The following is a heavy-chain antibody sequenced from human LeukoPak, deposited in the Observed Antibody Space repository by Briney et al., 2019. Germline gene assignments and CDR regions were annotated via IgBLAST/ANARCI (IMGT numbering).Heavy chain of an antibody. CDR3: ARGGYYYDSSGYNWFDP. CDR2: IYYSGST. D-gene: IGHD3-22*01. CDR1: GGSISSSSYY. V-gene: IGHV4-39*07. J-gene: IGHJ5*02. Sequence: SETLSLTCTVSGGSISSSSYYWGWIRQPPGKGLEWIGSIYYSGSTYYNPSLKSRVTISVDTSKNQFSLKLSSVTAADTAVYYCARGGYYYDSSGYNWFDPWGQGTLVNVSS.